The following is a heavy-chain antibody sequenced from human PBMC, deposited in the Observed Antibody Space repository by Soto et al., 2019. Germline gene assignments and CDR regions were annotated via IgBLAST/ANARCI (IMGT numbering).Heavy chain of an antibody. CDR3: ARGDILTGSRNWFDP. Sequence: QVLLQQWGAGLLKPSETLSLTCAVYGGSFSDYYWSWIRQPPGKGLEWIGEINHSGSTNYIPSLKSRVTISVDTSKIQCSLKLSSVTAADTAVYYCARGDILTGSRNWFDPWGQGILVAVSS. J-gene: IGHJ5*02. CDR1: GGSFSDYY. D-gene: IGHD3-9*01. CDR2: INHSGST. V-gene: IGHV4-34*01.